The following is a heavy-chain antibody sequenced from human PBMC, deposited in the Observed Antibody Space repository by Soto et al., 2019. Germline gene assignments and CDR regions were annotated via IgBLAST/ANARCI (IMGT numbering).Heavy chain of an antibody. Sequence: EVQLVESGGGLVQPGGSLKLSCAASGFTFSGSAMHWVRQASGKGLEWVGRIRSKANGYATAYAASVKGRFTISRDDSKNTAYLQMNSLKTEDTAVYYCTRHLMGPGGDAFDIWGQGTMVTVSS. V-gene: IGHV3-73*02. CDR3: TRHLMGPGGDAFDI. CDR2: IRSKANGYAT. CDR1: GFTFSGSA. J-gene: IGHJ3*02. D-gene: IGHD3-16*01.